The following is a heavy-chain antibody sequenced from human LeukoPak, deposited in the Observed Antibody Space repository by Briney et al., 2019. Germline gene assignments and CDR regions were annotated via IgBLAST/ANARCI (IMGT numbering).Heavy chain of an antibody. V-gene: IGHV4-31*03. CDR3: ARDSPYCGGDCYSIGAFDI. D-gene: IGHD2-21*01. CDR2: IYYSGST. Sequence: SQTPSLTCTVSGGSISSGGYYWSWIRQHPGKGLEWIGYIYYSGSTYYNPSLKSRVTISVDTSKNQFSLKLSSVTAADTAVYYCARDSPYCGGDCYSIGAFDIWGQGTMVTVSS. J-gene: IGHJ3*02. CDR1: GGSISSGGYY.